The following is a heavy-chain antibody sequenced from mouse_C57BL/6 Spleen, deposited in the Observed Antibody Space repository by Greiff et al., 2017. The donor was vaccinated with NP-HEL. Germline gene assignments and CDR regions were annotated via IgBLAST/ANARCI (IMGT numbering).Heavy chain of an antibody. D-gene: IGHD1-1*01. V-gene: IGHV1-69*01. Sequence: VQLQQPGAELVMPGASVKLSCKASGYTFTSYWMHWVKQRPGQGLEWIGEIDPSDSYTNYNQKFKGKSTLTVDKSSSTAYMQLSSLTSEDSAVYYCARKTTVVATSSYFDYWGQGTTLTVSS. J-gene: IGHJ2*01. CDR1: GYTFTSYW. CDR3: ARKTTVVATSSYFDY. CDR2: IDPSDSYT.